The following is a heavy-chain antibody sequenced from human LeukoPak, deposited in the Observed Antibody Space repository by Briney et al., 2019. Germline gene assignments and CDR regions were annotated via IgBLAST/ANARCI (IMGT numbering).Heavy chain of an antibody. J-gene: IGHJ4*02. V-gene: IGHV1-46*01. CDR2: INPSGGST. Sequence: ASVKVSCKASGYTFTSYYMHWVRQAPGQGLEWMGIINPSGGSTSYAQKFQGRVTMTRDTSTSTDYMELNSLRSDDTAVYYCAKSYDSSGYYLLSHFDYWGQGALVTVSS. CDR1: GYTFTSYY. D-gene: IGHD3-22*01. CDR3: AKSYDSSGYYLLSHFDY.